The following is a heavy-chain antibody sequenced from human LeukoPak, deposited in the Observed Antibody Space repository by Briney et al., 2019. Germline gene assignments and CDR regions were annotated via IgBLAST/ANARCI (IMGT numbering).Heavy chain of an antibody. CDR3: ARDRVGQQLVGRNYYYYYMDV. D-gene: IGHD6-13*01. J-gene: IGHJ6*03. CDR2: INHSGST. Sequence: SETLSLTCAVYGGSFSGYYWSWIRQPPGKGLEWIGEINHSGSTNYNPSLKSRVTISVDTSKNQFSLKLSSVTAADTAVYYCARDRVGQQLVGRNYYYYYMDVWGKGTTVTISS. V-gene: IGHV4-34*01. CDR1: GGSFSGYY.